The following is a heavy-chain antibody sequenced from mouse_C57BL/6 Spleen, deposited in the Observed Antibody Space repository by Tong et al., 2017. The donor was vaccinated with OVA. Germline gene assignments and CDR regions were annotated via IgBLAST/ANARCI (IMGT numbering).Heavy chain of an antibody. CDR1: GYTFTDYY. Sequence: EVQLQESGAELVRPGASVKLSCKASGYTFTDYYINWVKQRPEQGLEWIGRIDPANGNTKYAPKFQGKATITADTSSNTAYLQLSSLTSEDTAIYYCAHDGYGFAYWGQGTLVTVSA. D-gene: IGHD2-3*01. V-gene: IGHV14-3*01. J-gene: IGHJ3*01. CDR3: AHDGYGFAY. CDR2: IDPANGNT.